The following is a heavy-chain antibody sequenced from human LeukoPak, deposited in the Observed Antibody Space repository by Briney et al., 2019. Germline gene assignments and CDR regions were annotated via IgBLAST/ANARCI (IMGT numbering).Heavy chain of an antibody. CDR3: ATVLAAARESFDY. J-gene: IGHJ4*02. D-gene: IGHD6-13*01. Sequence: GASVKVSCKVSGYTLTELSMHWGRQAPGKGLEWMGGFDPEDGETIYAQKFQGRGTMTEDTSTDTAYMELSSLRSEDTAVYYCATVLAAARESFDYWGQGTLVTPSS. V-gene: IGHV1-24*01. CDR1: GYTLTELS. CDR2: FDPEDGET.